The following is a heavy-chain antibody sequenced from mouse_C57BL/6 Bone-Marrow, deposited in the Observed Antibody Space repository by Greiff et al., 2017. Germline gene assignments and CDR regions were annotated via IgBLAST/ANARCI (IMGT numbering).Heavy chain of an antibody. CDR3: ARGSYYEYHAY. CDR2: IKPSSGYT. V-gene: IGHV1-7*01. Sequence: VQLKESGAELAKPGASVSLSCKASGYSFTSYGMNWVNQRPGKGLEWIGYIKPSSGYTKYNQQFKDKATLTADKSSSTAYMQLSSLTYEDSAVYYCARGSYYEYHAYWGQGTLLTVSS. J-gene: IGHJ3*01. CDR1: GYSFTSYG. D-gene: IGHD2-4*01.